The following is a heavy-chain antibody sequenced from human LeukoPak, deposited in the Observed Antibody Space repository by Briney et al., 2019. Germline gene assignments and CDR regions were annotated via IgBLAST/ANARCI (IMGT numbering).Heavy chain of an antibody. J-gene: IGHJ4*02. D-gene: IGHD6-19*01. V-gene: IGHV4-39*01. CDR1: GGSISSTSYF. CDR3: NRFGGWPDY. Sequence: TSETLSLTCTVSGGSISSTSYFWDWIRQPPGKGLEWIGSIYYSGATYNNPSLRSRVSISVDTSKNQFSLNLSSVTAADTAVYYCNRFGGWPDYWGQGTLVTVSS. CDR2: IYYSGAT.